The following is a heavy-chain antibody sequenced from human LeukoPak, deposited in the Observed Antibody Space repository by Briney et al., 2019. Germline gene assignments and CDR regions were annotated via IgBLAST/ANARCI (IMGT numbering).Heavy chain of an antibody. CDR1: GGSISSYY. CDR3: ARDAGIAVAGPLDY. V-gene: IGHV4-34*01. J-gene: IGHJ4*02. Sequence: SETLSLTCTVSGGSISSYYWSWIRQPPGKGLEWIGEINHSGSTNYNPSLKSRVTISVDTSKNQFSLKLSSVTAADTAVYYCARDAGIAVAGPLDYWGQGTLVTVSS. D-gene: IGHD6-19*01. CDR2: INHSGST.